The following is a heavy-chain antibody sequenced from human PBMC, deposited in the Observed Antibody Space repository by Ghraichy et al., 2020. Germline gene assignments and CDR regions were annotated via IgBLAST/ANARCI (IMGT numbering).Heavy chain of an antibody. CDR2: VYTTGKT. V-gene: IGHV4-4*07. CDR3: VGAPAGTYHFDF. D-gene: IGHD1-14*01. J-gene: IGHJ4*02. CDR1: GGSLSNYY. Sequence: SETLSLTCTVSGGSLSNYYWNWIRQSAEKGLEWIGRVYTTGKTNYSPPLNRRLTMSLDTSSNQLTLQLTSVTAADTAVYYCVGAPAGTYHFDFWGQGTLVTVSS.